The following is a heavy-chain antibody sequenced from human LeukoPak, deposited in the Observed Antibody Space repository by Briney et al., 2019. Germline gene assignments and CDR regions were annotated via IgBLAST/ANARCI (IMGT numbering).Heavy chain of an antibody. CDR3: ARRDYDFWSGPDAFDI. J-gene: IGHJ3*02. D-gene: IGHD3-3*01. Sequence: PSETLSLTCTVSGGSNSSYYWSWIRQPPGKGLEWIGYIYYSGSTNYNPSLKSRVTISVDTSKNQFSLKLSSVTAADTAVYYCARRDYDFWSGPDAFDIWGQGTMVTVSS. V-gene: IGHV4-59*08. CDR1: GGSNSSYY. CDR2: IYYSGST.